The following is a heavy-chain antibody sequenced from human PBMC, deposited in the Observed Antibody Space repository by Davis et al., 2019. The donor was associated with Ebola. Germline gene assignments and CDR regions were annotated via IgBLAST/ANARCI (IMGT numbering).Heavy chain of an antibody. CDR1: GFTFSSYS. J-gene: IGHJ4*02. CDR3: ASSLRYDFWSGYSDY. D-gene: IGHD3-3*01. V-gene: IGHV3-48*02. CDR2: ISSSSSTI. Sequence: GESLKISCAASGFTFSSYSMNWVRQAPGKGLEWVSYISSSSSTIYYADSVKGRFTISRDNAKNSLYLQMNSLRDEDTAVYYCASSLRYDFWSGYSDYWGQGTLVTVSS.